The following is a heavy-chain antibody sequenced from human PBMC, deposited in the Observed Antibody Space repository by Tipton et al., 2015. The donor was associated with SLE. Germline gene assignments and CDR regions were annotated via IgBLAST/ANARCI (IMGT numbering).Heavy chain of an antibody. Sequence: LVKPSETLSLTCTVYGGSFSGYYWSWIRQPPGKGLEWIGEINHSGSTNYNPSLKSRVTISVDTSKNQFSLKLSSVTAADTAVYYCARGSNGNFDLWGRGTLVTVSS. J-gene: IGHJ2*01. CDR1: GGSFSGYY. D-gene: IGHD2-8*01. CDR2: INHSGST. CDR3: ARGSNGNFDL. V-gene: IGHV4-34*01.